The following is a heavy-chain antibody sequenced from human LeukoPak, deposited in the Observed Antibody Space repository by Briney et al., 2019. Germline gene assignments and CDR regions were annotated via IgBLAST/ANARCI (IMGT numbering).Heavy chain of an antibody. CDR1: GGSISSSGYY. D-gene: IGHD3-22*01. V-gene: IGHV4-61*08. Sequence: PSETLSLTCTVSGGSISSSGYYWGWIRQPPGKGLEWIGYIYYSGSTNYNPSLKSRVTISVDTSKNQFSLKLSSVTDADTAVYYCARDQAYYYDRRPDGFDIWGQGTMVTVSS. CDR3: ARDQAYYYDRRPDGFDI. CDR2: IYYSGST. J-gene: IGHJ3*02.